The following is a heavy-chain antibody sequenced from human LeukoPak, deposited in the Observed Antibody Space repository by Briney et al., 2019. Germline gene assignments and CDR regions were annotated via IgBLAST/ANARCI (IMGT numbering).Heavy chain of an antibody. CDR1: GFPFSSYW. D-gene: IGHD2-15*01. CDR2: IKKTGSET. V-gene: IGHV3-7*01. Sequence: GGSLRLSCVASGFPFSSYWMTWVRQAPGKGLEWVAYIKKTGSETYYVDSVKGRFTITRDNTRNSLFLQMYSLRAEDTAVYFCAREDGYCSGGNCYSYFDSWGQGTLVTVSS. CDR3: AREDGYCSGGNCYSYFDS. J-gene: IGHJ4*02.